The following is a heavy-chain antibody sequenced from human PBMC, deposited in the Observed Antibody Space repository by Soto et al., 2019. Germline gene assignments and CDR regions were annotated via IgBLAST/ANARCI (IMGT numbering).Heavy chain of an antibody. CDR3: ARGGPYSSSQIDY. D-gene: IGHD6-13*01. CDR1: GFTFSSYW. J-gene: IGHJ4*02. V-gene: IGHV3-74*01. CDR2: INSDGSST. Sequence: SLRLSCVASGFTFSSYWMHWVRQAPGKGLVWVSRINSDGSSTSYADSVKGRFTISRDNAKNTLYLQMNSLRAEDTAVYYCARGGPYSSSQIDYWGQGTLVTVSS.